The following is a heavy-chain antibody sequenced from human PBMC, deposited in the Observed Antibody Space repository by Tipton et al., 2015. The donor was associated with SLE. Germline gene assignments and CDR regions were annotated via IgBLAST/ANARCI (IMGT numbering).Heavy chain of an antibody. D-gene: IGHD6-13*01. Sequence: LRLTCAVYGGSFSGYYWSWIRQPPGRGLEWIGEINHSGSTNYNPSLKSRVTISVDTSKNQFSLKLSSVTAADTAVYYCARRAAAGLRHWGQGTLVTVSS. V-gene: IGHV4-34*01. CDR3: ARRAAAGLRH. J-gene: IGHJ1*01. CDR1: GGSFSGYY. CDR2: INHSGST.